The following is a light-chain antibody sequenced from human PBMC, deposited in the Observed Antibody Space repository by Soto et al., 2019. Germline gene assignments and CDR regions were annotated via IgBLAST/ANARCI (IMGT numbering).Light chain of an antibody. CDR3: QHYNSYSEA. CDR1: QTISSW. CDR2: KAS. J-gene: IGKJ1*01. Sequence: DIQMTQSPSTLSGSVGDGVTITCRASQTISSWLAWYQQKPGKAPKLLTYKASTLKSGVPSRFSGSGSGTEFTLTISSLQPDDFATYYCQHYNSYSEAFGQGTKVDI. V-gene: IGKV1-5*03.